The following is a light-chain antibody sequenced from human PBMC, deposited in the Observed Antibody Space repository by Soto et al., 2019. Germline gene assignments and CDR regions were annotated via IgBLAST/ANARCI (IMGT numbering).Light chain of an antibody. CDR1: SSDVGGSNL. CDR3: VSFTSSRTYV. CDR2: DVA. V-gene: IGLV2-14*03. J-gene: IGLJ1*01. Sequence: QSALTQPASVSASPGQSITISCTGTSSDVGGSNLVSWYQQHPGKPTKLIIYDVATRPSVVSNRFSGSKSGSTASLIISRLQTEDEADYYCVSFTSSRTYVFGSGTKLTVL.